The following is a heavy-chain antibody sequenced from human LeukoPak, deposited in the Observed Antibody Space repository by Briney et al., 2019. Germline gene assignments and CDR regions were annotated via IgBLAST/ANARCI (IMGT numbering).Heavy chain of an antibody. V-gene: IGHV4-59*08. CDR2: IYYSGST. Sequence: SETLSLTCTVSGGSISSYYWTWIRQPPGKGLEWIGYIYYSGSTNYSPSLKSRVTISVDTSKNQFSLKLSSVTAADTAVYYCARGYCSSTSCYRITYGDAFDIWGQGTMVTVSS. J-gene: IGHJ3*02. D-gene: IGHD2-2*02. CDR1: GGSISSYY. CDR3: ARGYCSSTSCYRITYGDAFDI.